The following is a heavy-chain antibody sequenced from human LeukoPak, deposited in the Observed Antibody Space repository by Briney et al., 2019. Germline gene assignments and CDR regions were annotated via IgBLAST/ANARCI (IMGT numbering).Heavy chain of an antibody. CDR1: DDSITMYY. J-gene: IGHJ4*02. Sequence: SETLSLTCSVSDDSITMYYWTWIRQPPGKGLEWIGYVDHTGSTNFNPSLNGRVSISRDTTKNLFSLRLRSVTAADTAVYYCARRRSIYYYYDSSGYPRGYFDYWGQGTLVTVSS. V-gene: IGHV4-59*12. CDR3: ARRRSIYYYYDSSGYPRGYFDY. CDR2: VDHTGST. D-gene: IGHD3-22*01.